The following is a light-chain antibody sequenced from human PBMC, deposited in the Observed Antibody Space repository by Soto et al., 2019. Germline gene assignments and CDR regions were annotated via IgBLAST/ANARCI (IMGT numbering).Light chain of an antibody. J-gene: IGKJ4*01. Sequence: EIGMTLSASALSVSPGERATLSCRASESVSTTLAWYQQKPGQAPRLLIYGASSRATGIPARFGGSGSGTEFTLTISSLQSEDSAVYYCHQYYNLPPASGEGTKVDIK. CDR3: HQYYNLPPA. CDR1: ESVSTT. V-gene: IGKV3-15*01. CDR2: GAS.